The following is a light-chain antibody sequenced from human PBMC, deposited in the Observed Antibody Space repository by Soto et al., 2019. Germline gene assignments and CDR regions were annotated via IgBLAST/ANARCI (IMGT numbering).Light chain of an antibody. CDR3: QQTYSTLVP. CDR1: QSINSY. J-gene: IGKJ3*01. Sequence: DIQMTQSPSSLSASVEDRVTITCRASQSINSYLNWYQQKPGKAPKLLIYAASRLQSGVPSRFSGSGSGTDFTLTISSLQPEDFATYYCQQTYSTLVPFGPKTKVDI. V-gene: IGKV1-39*01. CDR2: AAS.